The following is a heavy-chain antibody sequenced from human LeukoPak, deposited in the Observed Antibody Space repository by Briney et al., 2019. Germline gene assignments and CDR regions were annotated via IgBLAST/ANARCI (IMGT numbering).Heavy chain of an antibody. CDR2: ISSSSSYI. D-gene: IGHD3-22*01. CDR1: GFTFSSYS. V-gene: IGHV3-21*01. CDR3: ARNGLDSSGYRKTNFDY. J-gene: IGHJ4*02. Sequence: GGSLRLSCAASGFTFSSYSMDWVRQAPGKGLEWVSSISSSSSYIYYADSVKGRFTISRDNAKNSLYLQMNSLRAEDTAVYYCARNGLDSSGYRKTNFDYWGQGTLVTVSS.